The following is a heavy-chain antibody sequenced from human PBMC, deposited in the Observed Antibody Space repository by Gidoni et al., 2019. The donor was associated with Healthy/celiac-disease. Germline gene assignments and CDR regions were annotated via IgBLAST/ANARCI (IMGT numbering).Heavy chain of an antibody. D-gene: IGHD1-26*01. CDR1: GFTFSGYG. V-gene: IGHV3-33*01. Sequence: QVQLVASGGGVVLPGRSLRLSCAASGFTFSGYGMNWVRQAPGKGLEWVAVIWYDGSNKDYADSVKGRFTISRDNSKNTLYLQMNSLRAEDTAVYYCAREAKLDYYYMDVWGKGTTVTVSS. J-gene: IGHJ6*03. CDR2: IWYDGSNK. CDR3: AREAKLDYYYMDV.